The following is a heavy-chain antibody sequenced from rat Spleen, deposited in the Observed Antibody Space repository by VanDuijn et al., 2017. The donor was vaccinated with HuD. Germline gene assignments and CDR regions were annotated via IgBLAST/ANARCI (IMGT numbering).Heavy chain of an antibody. J-gene: IGHJ2*01. Sequence: EVQLVESDGGFVQPGRSLRLSCAASGFTFSDYFMAWVRQAPTKGLEWVATINYDGSSPYYRDSVKGRFTISRDNVKNTLYLQMDSLRSEDTATYYCTRGGYYRCWGQGVMVTVSS. CDR1: GFTFSDYF. CDR2: INYDGSSP. V-gene: IGHV5-29*01. D-gene: IGHD1-1*01. CDR3: TRGGYYRC.